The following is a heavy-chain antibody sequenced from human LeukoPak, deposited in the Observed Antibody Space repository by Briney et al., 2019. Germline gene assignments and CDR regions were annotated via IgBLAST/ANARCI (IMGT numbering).Heavy chain of an antibody. Sequence: PSETLSLTCTVSGGSISSSSYYWGWIRQPPGKGLEWIGSIYYSGSTYYNPSLKSRVTISVDTSKNQFSLKLSSVTAADTAVYYCARDNYDYVWGSYRHIDPWGQGTLVTVSS. CDR1: GGSISSSSYY. D-gene: IGHD3-16*02. CDR2: IYYSGST. J-gene: IGHJ5*02. V-gene: IGHV4-39*07. CDR3: ARDNYDYVWGSYRHIDP.